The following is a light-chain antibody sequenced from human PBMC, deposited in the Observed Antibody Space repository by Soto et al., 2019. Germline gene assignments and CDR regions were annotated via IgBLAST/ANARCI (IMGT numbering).Light chain of an antibody. CDR3: QQRSNWPPT. J-gene: IGKJ5*01. V-gene: IGKV3-11*01. CDR1: QSVSSY. Sequence: EIVLTQSPATLSLSPGERATLSCRAGQSVSSYLAWYQQKPGQAPRLLIYDASNRATGIPARFSGSGSGTDFTLTIGSLEPEDFAVYYCQQRSNWPPTFGQGTRLEIK. CDR2: DAS.